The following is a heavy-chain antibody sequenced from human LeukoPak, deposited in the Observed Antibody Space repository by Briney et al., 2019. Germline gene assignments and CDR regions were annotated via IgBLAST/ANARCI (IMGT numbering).Heavy chain of an antibody. Sequence: GASVKVSCKTSGYTFTGYYMHWVRQAPGQGLEWMGWITPNSGGTNYEQKFEGRVTMTRDMSTSTVYMELSSLRSEDTAVYYCARDWYYYDSSGYYPRYYFDYWGQGTLVTVSS. CDR1: GYTFTGYY. J-gene: IGHJ4*02. D-gene: IGHD3-22*01. CDR3: ARDWYYYDSSGYYPRYYFDY. CDR2: ITPNSGGT. V-gene: IGHV1-2*02.